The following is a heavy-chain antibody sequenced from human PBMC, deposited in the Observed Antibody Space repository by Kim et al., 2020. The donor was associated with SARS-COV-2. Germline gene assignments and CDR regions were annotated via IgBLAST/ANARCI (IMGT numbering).Heavy chain of an antibody. CDR2: ISGSGSST. V-gene: IGHV3-23*01. Sequence: GGSLRLSCAASGFTFSDFGMSWVRRAPGKGLEWVSTISGSGSSTFYADSVRGRFTISRDNSKNTLFLQMSTLRDEDTAVYYCARGYTSSWRGGFDYWGQG. CDR1: GFTFSDFG. CDR3: ARGYTSSWRGGFDY. J-gene: IGHJ4*02. D-gene: IGHD6-13*01.